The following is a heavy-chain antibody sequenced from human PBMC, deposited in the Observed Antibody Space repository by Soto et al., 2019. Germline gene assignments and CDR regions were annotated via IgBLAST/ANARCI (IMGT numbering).Heavy chain of an antibody. Sequence: GGSLRLSCAASGFTFSSSAMSWVRQAPGKGLEWVSAISGSGGSTYSADSVDGRITISRDNSKYTLYLQMNSLRAEDTAVYYCAKVVDVVVQAGTRIYSSGWSGLDYWGQGTLVTVSS. D-gene: IGHD6-13*01. J-gene: IGHJ4*02. V-gene: IGHV3-23*01. CDR3: AKVVDVVVQAGTRIYSSGWSGLDY. CDR2: ISGSGGST. CDR1: GFTFSSSA.